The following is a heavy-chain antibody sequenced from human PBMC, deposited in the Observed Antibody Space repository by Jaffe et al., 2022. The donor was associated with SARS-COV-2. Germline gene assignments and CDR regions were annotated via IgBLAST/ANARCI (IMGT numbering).Heavy chain of an antibody. CDR1: GGSISSGSYY. D-gene: IGHD6-6*01. CDR2: IHTSGST. Sequence: QVQLQESGPGLVKPSQTLSLTCTVSGGSISSGSYYWSWIRQPAGKGLEWVGRIHTSGSTNYNPSLKSRVTISADTSKNQFSLKLSSVTAADTAVYYCARDEHSSSWRFYGMDVWGQGTTVTVSS. V-gene: IGHV4-61*02. CDR3: ARDEHSSSWRFYGMDV. J-gene: IGHJ6*02.